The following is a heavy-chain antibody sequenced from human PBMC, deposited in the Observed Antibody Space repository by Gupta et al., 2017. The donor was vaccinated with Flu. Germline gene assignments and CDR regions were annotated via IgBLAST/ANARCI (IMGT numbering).Heavy chain of an antibody. J-gene: IGHJ4*02. CDR1: GFTFSSYW. CDR2: INSDGSST. D-gene: IGHD6-6*01. CDR3: AREYSSSRYFDH. V-gene: IGHV3-74*01. Sequence: EVQLGESGGGLVQPGGSRRLSCAASGFTFSSYWMHWVRQVPGKGLVWVSRINSDGSSTTYADSVKGRFTISRDNANNTLYLQMNSLRAEDTAVYYCAREYSSSRYFDHWGQGTLVTVSS.